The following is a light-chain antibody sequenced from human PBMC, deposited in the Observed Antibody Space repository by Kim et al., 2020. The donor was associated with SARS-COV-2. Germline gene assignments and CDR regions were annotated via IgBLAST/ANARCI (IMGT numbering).Light chain of an antibody. CDR2: GSS. J-gene: IGKJ1*01. CDR3: QKYDSAPWT. V-gene: IGKV1-27*01. Sequence: ASVGDRVTMSCRASQVINYYLAWYQQKPGKAPTVLIYGSSTLHSGVPSRFSGSGSGTDFTLTISSLQPEDVGTYYCQKYDSAPWTFGHGTRVDIK. CDR1: QVINYY.